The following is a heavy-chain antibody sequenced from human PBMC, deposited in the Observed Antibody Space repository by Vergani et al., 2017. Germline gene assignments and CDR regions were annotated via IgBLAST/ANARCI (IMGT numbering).Heavy chain of an antibody. Sequence: EVQLVESGGGLIQPGGSLRLSCAASGFTVSSNYMSWVRQAPGKGLEWVSVIYSGGSTYYADSVKGRFTLSRDNSKNTLYLQMNSLRAEDTAVYYCARDRREYYDSSGYKRGRYYYYYMDVWGKGTTVTVSS. V-gene: IGHV3-53*01. CDR2: IYSGGST. CDR1: GFTVSSNY. CDR3: ARDRREYYDSSGYKRGRYYYYYMDV. D-gene: IGHD3-22*01. J-gene: IGHJ6*03.